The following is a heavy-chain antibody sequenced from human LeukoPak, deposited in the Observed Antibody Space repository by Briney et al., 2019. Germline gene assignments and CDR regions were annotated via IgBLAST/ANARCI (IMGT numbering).Heavy chain of an antibody. D-gene: IGHD5-18*01. CDR3: ARSVLGYSYGLHIDY. J-gene: IGHJ4*02. CDR2: IHYRGST. Sequence: SETLSLTCTVSGGSISSSSYYWGWIRQSPGEGLEWIGYIHYRGSTNYNPSLKSRVTISVDTSKNQFSLKLSSLTAADTAVYYCARSVLGYSYGLHIDYWGQGTLVTVSS. CDR1: GGSISSSSYY. V-gene: IGHV4-61*05.